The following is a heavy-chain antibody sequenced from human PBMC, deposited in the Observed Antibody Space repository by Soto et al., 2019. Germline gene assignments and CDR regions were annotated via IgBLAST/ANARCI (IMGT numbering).Heavy chain of an antibody. CDR3: AGDIVVVPAARHRNYYYYGMDV. J-gene: IGHJ6*02. CDR1: GGTSSSYA. CDR2: IIPIFGTA. Sequence: SVKVSCKASGGTSSSYAISWVRQAPGQGLEWMGGIIPIFGTANYAQKFQGRVTITADESTSTAYMELSSLRSEDTAVYYCAGDIVVVPAARHRNYYYYGMDVWGQGTTVTVSS. D-gene: IGHD2-2*01. V-gene: IGHV1-69*13.